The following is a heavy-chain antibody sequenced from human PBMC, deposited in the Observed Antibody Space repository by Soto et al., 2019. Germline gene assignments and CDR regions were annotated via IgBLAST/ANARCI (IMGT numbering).Heavy chain of an antibody. J-gene: IGHJ4*02. CDR3: ARDYGDYQFDY. CDR1: GGSISSSSYY. CDR2: IYYRGTA. D-gene: IGHD4-17*01. Sequence: SETLSLTCTVSGGSISSSSYYWGWIRQPPGKGLEWIGNIYYRGTAYYNPSLKSRVTISVDTSKNQFSLKLASVTAADTAVYYCARDYGDYQFDYWGQGTLVTVSS. V-gene: IGHV4-39*02.